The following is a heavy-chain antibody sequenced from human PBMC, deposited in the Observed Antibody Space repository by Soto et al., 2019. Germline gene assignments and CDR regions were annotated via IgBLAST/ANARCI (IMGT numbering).Heavy chain of an antibody. CDR3: ARGSMYSSSWYPRSRQFDP. CDR1: GGSISSYY. J-gene: IGHJ5*02. D-gene: IGHD6-13*01. CDR2: IYTSGST. Sequence: SETLSLTCTVSGGSISSYYWSWIRQPAGKGLEWIGRIYTSGSTNYNPSLKSRVTMSVDTSKNQFSLKLSSVTAADTAVYYCARGSMYSSSWYPRSRQFDPWGQGTLVTAPQ. V-gene: IGHV4-4*07.